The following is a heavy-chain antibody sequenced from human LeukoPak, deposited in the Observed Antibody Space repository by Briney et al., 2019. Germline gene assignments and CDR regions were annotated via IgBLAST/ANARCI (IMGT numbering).Heavy chain of an antibody. Sequence: SVKVSCKASGGAFSSYAISWVRQAPGQGLEWMGGTIPVFGTVKYAQRFQGRVTITTDASTNTAYMELSSLRSEDTAAYYCARAEGSQRITMIVVPYYYYYGMDVWGQGTTVTVSS. CDR1: GGAFSSYA. CDR3: ARAEGSQRITMIVVPYYYYYGMDV. CDR2: TIPVFGTV. V-gene: IGHV1-69*05. J-gene: IGHJ6*02. D-gene: IGHD3-22*01.